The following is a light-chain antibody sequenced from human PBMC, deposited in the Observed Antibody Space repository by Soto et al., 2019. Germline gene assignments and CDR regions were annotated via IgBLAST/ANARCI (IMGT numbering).Light chain of an antibody. CDR3: QQRSNWPLT. J-gene: IGKJ4*01. CDR1: QSVSSY. Sequence: EIVLTQSPATLSLSPGERATLSCRASQSVSSYLAWYQQKPGQAPRLLIYDASNRATGIPARFSGSGSGTDVNLTVYSLAPGYLAVYYCQQRSNWPLTFGGVTKVEIK. V-gene: IGKV3-11*01. CDR2: DAS.